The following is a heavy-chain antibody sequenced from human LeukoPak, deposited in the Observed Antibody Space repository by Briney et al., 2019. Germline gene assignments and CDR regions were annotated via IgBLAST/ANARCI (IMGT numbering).Heavy chain of an antibody. V-gene: IGHV4-59*01. CDR3: ARGNAN. CDR1: GXSINSYY. J-gene: IGHJ4*02. CDR2: ISYSGST. Sequence: SETLSLTCTVSGXSINSYYWSWIRQPPGKGLEWIGYISYSGSTNYNPSLKSRVTISLDTSKTKFFLKLSSVTTADTALYYCARGNANWGQGTLVTVSS.